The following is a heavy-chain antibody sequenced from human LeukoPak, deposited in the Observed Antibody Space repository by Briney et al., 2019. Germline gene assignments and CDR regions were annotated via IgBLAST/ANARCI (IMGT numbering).Heavy chain of an antibody. CDR2: IYYSGST. Sequence: SETLSLTCTVSGGSISSYYWSWIRQPPGKGLEWIGYIYYSGSTNYNPSLKSRVTISIDTSKNQFSLKLSSVTAADTAVYYCARNKYYYGSKNYGVPNWFDPWGQGTLVTVSS. CDR1: GGSISSYY. J-gene: IGHJ5*02. D-gene: IGHD3-10*01. CDR3: ARNKYYYGSKNYGVPNWFDP. V-gene: IGHV4-59*08.